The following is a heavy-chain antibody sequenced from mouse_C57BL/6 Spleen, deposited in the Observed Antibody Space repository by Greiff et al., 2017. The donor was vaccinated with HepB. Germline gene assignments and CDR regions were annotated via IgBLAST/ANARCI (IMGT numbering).Heavy chain of an antibody. CDR3: ARKGATVGDGYYFDY. J-gene: IGHJ2*01. Sequence: VQLQQPGAELVKPGASVKMSCKASGYTFTSYWITWVKQSPGQGLEWIGDIYPGSGSTNYNEKFKSKATLTVDTSSSTAYMQLSSLTSEDSAVYYCARKGATVGDGYYFDYWGQGTTLTVSS. V-gene: IGHV1-55*01. D-gene: IGHD1-1*01. CDR1: GYTFTSYW. CDR2: IYPGSGST.